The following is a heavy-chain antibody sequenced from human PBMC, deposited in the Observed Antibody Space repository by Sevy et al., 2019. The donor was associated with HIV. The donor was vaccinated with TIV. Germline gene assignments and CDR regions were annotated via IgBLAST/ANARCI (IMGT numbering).Heavy chain of an antibody. D-gene: IGHD3-10*01. CDR2: INSDGSST. Sequence: GGSLRLSCAASGFTFSSYWMHWVRQAPGKGLVWVSRINSDGSSTSYAYPVKGRFTISRENAKNTLYLQMNSLRAEDTAVYYCASSKGDYYYGSGSLHADYWGQGTLVTVSS. J-gene: IGHJ4*02. CDR3: ASSKGDYYYGSGSLHADY. V-gene: IGHV3-74*01. CDR1: GFTFSSYW.